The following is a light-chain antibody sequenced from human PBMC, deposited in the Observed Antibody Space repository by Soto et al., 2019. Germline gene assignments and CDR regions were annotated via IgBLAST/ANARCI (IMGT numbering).Light chain of an antibody. Sequence: EIVLTQSPGTLSLSPGERATLSCRASQSVSSSYLAWYQQKPGQAPRPLIYGASSRATGIPDRFSGSGSGTDFTLTISRLEPEDFAVYYCLQYGSSPYTVGQGTKLELK. J-gene: IGKJ2*01. CDR1: QSVSSSY. CDR2: GAS. V-gene: IGKV3-20*01. CDR3: LQYGSSPYT.